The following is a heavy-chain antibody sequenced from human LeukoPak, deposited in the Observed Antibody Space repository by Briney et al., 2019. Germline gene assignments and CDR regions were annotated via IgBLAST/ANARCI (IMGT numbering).Heavy chain of an antibody. CDR2: ISHSGST. Sequence: SSETLSLTCTVSGYSISTDYYWGWIRQSPGKGLEWIGSISHSGSTYYNPSLKSRVTISGDTSKNQFSLKLSFVTAADTAVYYGARLSPSGGSFTSIVEHGDFDYWGQGTLVTVSS. D-gene: IGHD1-26*01. V-gene: IGHV4-38-2*02. CDR1: GYSISTDYY. J-gene: IGHJ4*02. CDR3: ARLSPSGGSFTSIVEHGDFDY.